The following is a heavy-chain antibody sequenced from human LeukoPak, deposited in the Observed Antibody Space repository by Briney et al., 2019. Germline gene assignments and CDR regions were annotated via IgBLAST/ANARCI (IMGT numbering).Heavy chain of an antibody. Sequence: GGSLRLSCAASGFSFSSYWMHWVRQAPGKGLVRVSRINIDGSSTTYAESVKGRFTISRDNAKNTLYLQMNSLRAEDTAVYYCARPTYNWNGVWDYWGQGTLVTVSS. CDR2: INIDGSST. J-gene: IGHJ4*02. D-gene: IGHD1-20*01. CDR3: ARPTYNWNGVWDY. CDR1: GFSFSSYW. V-gene: IGHV3-74*01.